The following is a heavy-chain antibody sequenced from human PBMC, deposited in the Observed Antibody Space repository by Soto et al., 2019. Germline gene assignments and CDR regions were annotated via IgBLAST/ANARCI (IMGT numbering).Heavy chain of an antibody. CDR2: ISGSGDST. CDR3: AREGYCSTTSCYTYFDS. D-gene: IGHD2-2*02. Sequence: PGGSLRLSCAASGFTFSSYSMNWVRQAPGKGLEWVSSISGSGDSTYYVDSVKGRFTISRDNSKNTLYLQMNSLRAEDTAVFYCAREGYCSTTSCYTYFDSWGQGTLVTVSS. CDR1: GFTFSSYS. V-gene: IGHV3-23*01. J-gene: IGHJ4*02.